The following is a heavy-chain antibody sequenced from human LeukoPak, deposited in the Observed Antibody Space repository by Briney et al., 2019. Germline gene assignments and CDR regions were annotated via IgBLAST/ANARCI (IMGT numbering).Heavy chain of an antibody. CDR2: MNPNSGNT. Sequence: GASVKVSCKASGHTFTSYDINWVRQATGQGLEWMGWMNPNSGNTAYAQKFQGRVTMTRNTSISTAYMELSSLRSEDTAVYYCAREDDTGRYMGDDAFDIWGQGTMVTVSS. D-gene: IGHD1-26*01. J-gene: IGHJ3*02. V-gene: IGHV1-8*02. CDR1: GHTFTSYD. CDR3: AREDDTGRYMGDDAFDI.